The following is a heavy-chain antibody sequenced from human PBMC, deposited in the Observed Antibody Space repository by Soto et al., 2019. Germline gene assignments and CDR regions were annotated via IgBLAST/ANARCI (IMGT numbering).Heavy chain of an antibody. V-gene: IGHV3-33*01. J-gene: IGHJ4*02. CDR3: ARDRSYYGSGSYSSGGTTTYDY. CDR2: IWYDGSNK. Sequence: QVQLVESGGGVVQPGRSLRLSCAASGFTFSSYGMHWVRQAPGKGLEWVAVIWYDGSNKYYADSVKGRFTISRDNSKNTLYLQMNSLRAEDTAVYYCARDRSYYGSGSYSSGGTTTYDYWGQGTLVTVSS. D-gene: IGHD3-10*01. CDR1: GFTFSSYG.